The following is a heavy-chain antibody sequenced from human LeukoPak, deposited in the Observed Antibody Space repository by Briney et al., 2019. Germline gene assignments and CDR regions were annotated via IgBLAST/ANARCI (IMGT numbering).Heavy chain of an antibody. CDR3: ARDRNSPRAFDI. V-gene: IGHV3-20*04. Sequence: PGGSLRLSCAASGFTFDNYGMSWVRQAQGKGLEWVSGINWNGGSTGYADSVKGRFTISRDNAKNSLYLQMNSLRAEDTALYYCARDRNSPRAFDIWGRGTMVAVSS. J-gene: IGHJ3*02. D-gene: IGHD4-23*01. CDR2: INWNGGST. CDR1: GFTFDNYG.